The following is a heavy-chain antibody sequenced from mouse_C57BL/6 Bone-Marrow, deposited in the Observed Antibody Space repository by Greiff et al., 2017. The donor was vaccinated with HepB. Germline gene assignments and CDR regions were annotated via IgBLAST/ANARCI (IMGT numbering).Heavy chain of an antibody. D-gene: IGHD1-1*01. Sequence: VQLQQSGAELVRPGTSVKMSCKASGYTFTNYWIGWAKQRPGHGLEWIGDIYPGGGYTNYNEKFKGKATLTADKPSSTAYMQFSSLTSEDSAIYYCARWHYYGSSYDWYFDVWGTGTTVTVSS. V-gene: IGHV1-63*01. CDR2: IYPGGGYT. CDR3: ARWHYYGSSYDWYFDV. CDR1: GYTFTNYW. J-gene: IGHJ1*03.